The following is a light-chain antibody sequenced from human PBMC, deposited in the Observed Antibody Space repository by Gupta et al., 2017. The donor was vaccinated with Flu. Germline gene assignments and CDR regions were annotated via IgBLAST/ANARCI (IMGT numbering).Light chain of an antibody. V-gene: IGLV1-44*01. Sequence: QSVLTQPPSASGAPGPRVTISCSGSSSNIGSQTVNWYQHLPGTAPKLLIYNNNPRLSGVPDRFSGSKSGTTATLAISGLHAEDEADYYCAAWDASRNCVVFGGGTELTVL. CDR3: AAWDASRNCVV. J-gene: IGLJ2*01. CDR1: SSNIGSQT. CDR2: NNN.